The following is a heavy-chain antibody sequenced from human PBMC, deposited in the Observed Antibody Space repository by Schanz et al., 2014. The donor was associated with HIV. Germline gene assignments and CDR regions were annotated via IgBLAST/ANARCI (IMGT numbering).Heavy chain of an antibody. Sequence: QLQLQESGSGLVKPSQTLSLTCTVSGGSISSGGYYWSWIRQHPGKGLEWIGYIYYSGSTYYNPSLKSRVSISVDTSKNRFSLKLSSVTAADTAVYYCARDVPSGGFDYWGQGTLVTVSS. D-gene: IGHD3-10*01. CDR1: GGSISSGGYY. CDR2: IYYSGST. J-gene: IGHJ4*02. CDR3: ARDVPSGGFDY. V-gene: IGHV4-31*03.